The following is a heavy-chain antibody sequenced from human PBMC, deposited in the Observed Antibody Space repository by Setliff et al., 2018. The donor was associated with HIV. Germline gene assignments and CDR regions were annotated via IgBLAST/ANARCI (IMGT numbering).Heavy chain of an antibody. CDR1: GFTLSSYN. D-gene: IGHD3-22*01. CDR2: ISASATYI. CDR3: ARGHYFKDV. Sequence: ETLRLSCAASGFTLSSYNMNWVRQTPGKGLEWVLSISASATYIYYADSVKGRFTISRDNAENSLYLKMNSLRAEDTAVYHCARGHYFKDVWGQGTTVTVSS. V-gene: IGHV3-21*01. J-gene: IGHJ6*02.